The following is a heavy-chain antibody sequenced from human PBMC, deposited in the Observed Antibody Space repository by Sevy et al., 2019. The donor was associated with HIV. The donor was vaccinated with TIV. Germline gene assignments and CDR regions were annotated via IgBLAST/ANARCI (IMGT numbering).Heavy chain of an antibody. CDR3: ARGEGYCSGGSFYAWGAFDI. CDR2: IKQDGSEK. V-gene: IGHV3-7*03. J-gene: IGHJ3*02. CDR1: GFTFSSYW. D-gene: IGHD2-15*01. Sequence: GESLKISCAASGFTFSSYWMSWVRQAPGKGLEWVANIKQDGSEKYYVDSVKGRFTISRDNAKNSLYLQMNSLRAEDTAVYYCARGEGYCSGGSFYAWGAFDIWGQGTMVTVSS.